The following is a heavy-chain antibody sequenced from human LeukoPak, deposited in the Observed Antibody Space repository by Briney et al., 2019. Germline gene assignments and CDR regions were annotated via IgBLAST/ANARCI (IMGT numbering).Heavy chain of an antibody. D-gene: IGHD1-26*01. J-gene: IGHJ3*02. CDR3: ARDNSLGATVAFDI. CDR2: ISSGSSYI. V-gene: IGHV3-21*01. Sequence: PGGSLRLSCAASGFTFSSNWMHWVRQAPGKGLEWVSSISSGSSYIYYADSVKGRFTISRDNAKNSLYLQMNSLRAEDTAVYYCARDNSLGATVAFDIWGQGTMVTVSS. CDR1: GFTFSSNW.